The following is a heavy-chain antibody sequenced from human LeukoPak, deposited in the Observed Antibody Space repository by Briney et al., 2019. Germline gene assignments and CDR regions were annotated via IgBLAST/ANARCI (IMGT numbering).Heavy chain of an antibody. V-gene: IGHV3-9*01. CDR2: ISWNSGTI. CDR3: AKDNRRHYTSGPNPDSLH. CDR1: GFIFNNYA. D-gene: IGHD6-19*01. J-gene: IGHJ4*02. Sequence: GGSLRLSCAGSGFIFNNYAMHCVRQPPGKGLEWLSGISWNSGTIDYADSVRCRFTVSRDNAKNSLYLQMDSLRVEDTAFYYCAKDNRRHYTSGPNPDSLHWGQGALVTVSS.